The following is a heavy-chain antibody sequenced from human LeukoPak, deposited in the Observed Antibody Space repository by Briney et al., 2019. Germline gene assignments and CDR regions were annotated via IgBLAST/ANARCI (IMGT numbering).Heavy chain of an antibody. CDR1: GFTFSSYW. D-gene: IGHD3-22*01. CDR2: INSDGSST. V-gene: IGHV3-74*01. CDR3: ARAGLTYYYDSSGFLFDY. Sequence: GGSLRLSCAASGFTFSSYWMHWVRQAPGKGLVWVSRINSDGSSTSYADSVKGRFTISRDNAKNTLYLQMNSLRAEDTAVYYCARAGLTYYYDSSGFLFDYWGQGTLVTVSS. J-gene: IGHJ4*02.